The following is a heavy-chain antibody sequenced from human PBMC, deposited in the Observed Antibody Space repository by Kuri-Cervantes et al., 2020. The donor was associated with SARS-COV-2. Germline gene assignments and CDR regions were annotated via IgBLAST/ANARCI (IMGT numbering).Heavy chain of an antibody. CDR3: AKLVATNDVFDI. D-gene: IGHD5-12*01. Sequence: SLKISCAASGFTFSSYAMSWVRQAPGKGLEWVSGISWNSGNIGYADSVKGRFTISRDNAKNSLYLQMNSLRAEDMALYYCAKLVATNDVFDIWGQGTMVTVSS. J-gene: IGHJ3*02. CDR2: ISWNSGNI. V-gene: IGHV3-9*03. CDR1: GFTFSSYA.